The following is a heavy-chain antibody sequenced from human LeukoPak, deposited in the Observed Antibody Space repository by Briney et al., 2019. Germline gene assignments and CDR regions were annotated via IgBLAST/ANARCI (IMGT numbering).Heavy chain of an antibody. CDR3: ARAVGATEFDY. V-gene: IGHV3-21*01. J-gene: IGHJ4*02. CDR2: ISSSSSYI. D-gene: IGHD1-26*01. Sequence: GGSLRLSCAASGFTFSSYSMNWVRQAPGKGLEWVLSISSSSSYIYYADSVKGRFTISRDNAKNSLYLQMNSLRAEDTAVYYCARAVGATEFDYWGQGTLVTVSS. CDR1: GFTFSSYS.